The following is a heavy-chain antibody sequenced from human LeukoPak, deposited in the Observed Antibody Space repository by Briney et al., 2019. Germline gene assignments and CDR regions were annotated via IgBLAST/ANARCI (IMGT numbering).Heavy chain of an antibody. Sequence: PSETLSLTCAVYGGSFSGYYWNWIRQPPGKGLEWIGNIYKSGGTNYNPSLKSRVTISLDTSKDQFSLRLTSVTAADTAFYYCAKDWELGSWGQGTLVTVSS. CDR3: AKDWELGS. CDR1: GGSFSGYY. J-gene: IGHJ5*02. D-gene: IGHD3-10*01. CDR2: IYKSGGT. V-gene: IGHV4-59*01.